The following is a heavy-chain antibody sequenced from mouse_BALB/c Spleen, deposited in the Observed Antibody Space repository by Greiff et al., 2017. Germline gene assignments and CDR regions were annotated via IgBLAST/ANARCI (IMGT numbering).Heavy chain of an antibody. CDR2: INPSTGYT. CDR3: AGVDAFAY. J-gene: IGHJ3*01. CDR1: GYTFTSYW. Sequence: VQLQESGAELAKPGASVKMSCKASGYTFTSYWMHWVKQRPGQGLEWIGYINPSTGYTEYNQKFKDKATLTADKSSSTAYMQLSSLTSEDSAVYYCAGVDAFAYWGQGTLVTVSA. V-gene: IGHV1-7*01.